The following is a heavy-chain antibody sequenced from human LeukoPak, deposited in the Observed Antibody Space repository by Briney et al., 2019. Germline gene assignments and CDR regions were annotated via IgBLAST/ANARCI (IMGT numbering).Heavy chain of an antibody. J-gene: IGHJ4*02. V-gene: IGHV4-59*01. Sequence: SETLSLTCTVSGGSISSYYWSWIRQPPGKGLEWIGYIYYSGSTNYNPSLKSRVTISVGTSENQFSLKLNSVTAADTAVYYCARHNNNYYPIDNWGQGTLVTVS. CDR2: IYYSGST. CDR1: GGSISSYY. CDR3: ARHNNNYYPIDN. D-gene: IGHD3-22*01.